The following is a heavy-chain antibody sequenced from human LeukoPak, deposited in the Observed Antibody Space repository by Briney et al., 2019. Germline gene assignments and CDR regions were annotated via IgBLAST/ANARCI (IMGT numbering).Heavy chain of an antibody. Sequence: GASVKVSCKASGYTFTNYYIYWVRQAPGQGLEWMGIINPSGGSTDYAQKFQGRGTMTRDTSTATVYMELSSLRSEDTAVYYCARATWYGGNPSGAFDIWGQGTMVTVSS. CDR1: GYTFTNYY. CDR2: INPSGGST. D-gene: IGHD4/OR15-4a*01. V-gene: IGHV1-46*01. CDR3: ARATWYGGNPSGAFDI. J-gene: IGHJ3*02.